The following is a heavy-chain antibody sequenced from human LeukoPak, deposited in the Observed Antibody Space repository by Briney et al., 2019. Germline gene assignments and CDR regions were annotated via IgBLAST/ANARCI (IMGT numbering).Heavy chain of an antibody. J-gene: IGHJ5*01. CDR2: IXXSGSTI. D-gene: IGHD3-10*01. CDR3: ARGIAVVNYYNPAXXFXX. V-gene: IGHV3-48*03. Sequence: RLSXXASGFTFSSXXMNWVRQAPGKGPEWVSXIXXSGSTIYYADSVKGRFTISRDNGKNSLYLQMNSLRAEDTAVYYCARGIAVVNYYNPAXXFXXWG. CDR1: GFTFSSXX.